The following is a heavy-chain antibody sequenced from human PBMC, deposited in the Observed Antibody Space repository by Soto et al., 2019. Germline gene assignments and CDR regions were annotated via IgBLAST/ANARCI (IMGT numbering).Heavy chain of an antibody. J-gene: IGHJ4*02. V-gene: IGHV3-23*01. D-gene: IGHD6-13*01. Sequence: GGSLRLSCAASGFTFTKYAMNWVRQAPGKGLEWVSAISGSGVGTYYAESVKGRFTISRDNSKNTLYLQMNSLRGDDTAVYYCEKDVWSIEAAADRVCWGQGTLVTVSS. CDR2: ISGSGVGT. CDR3: EKDVWSIEAAADRVC. CDR1: GFTFTKYA.